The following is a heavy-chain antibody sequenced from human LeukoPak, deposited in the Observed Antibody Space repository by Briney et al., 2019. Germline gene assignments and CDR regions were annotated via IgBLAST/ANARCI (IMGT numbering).Heavy chain of an antibody. Sequence: GASVTVSCKASGYTFTGYYMHWVRQAPGQGLEWMGWINPNSGGTNYAQKFQGRVTMTRDTSISTAYMELSRLRSDDTAVYYCARDQGLVRGVITLYYFDYWGQGTLVTVSS. CDR2: INPNSGGT. CDR1: GYTFTGYY. J-gene: IGHJ4*02. D-gene: IGHD3-10*01. V-gene: IGHV1-2*02. CDR3: ARDQGLVRGVITLYYFDY.